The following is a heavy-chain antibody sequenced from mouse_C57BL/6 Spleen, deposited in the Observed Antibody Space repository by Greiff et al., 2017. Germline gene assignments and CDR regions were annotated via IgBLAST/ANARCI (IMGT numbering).Heavy chain of an antibody. J-gene: IGHJ4*01. D-gene: IGHD1-1*02. CDR1: GYSFTDYN. Sequence: EVQLQQSGPELVKPGASVKISCMASGYSFTDYNMNWVQQSNGKSLEWIGVLNPNYGTSSSNQKFKGKATLTVDQSSSTAYMQLNSLASEDSAVYDCARWDWGSPNAMDYWGQGTSVTVAS. CDR3: ARWDWGSPNAMDY. V-gene: IGHV1-39*01. CDR2: LNPNYGTS.